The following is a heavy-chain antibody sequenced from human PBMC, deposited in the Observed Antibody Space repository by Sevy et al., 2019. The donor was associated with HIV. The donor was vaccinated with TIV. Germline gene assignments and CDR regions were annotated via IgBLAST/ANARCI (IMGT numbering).Heavy chain of an antibody. D-gene: IGHD6-25*01. CDR3: ARDHSSGSKRGDAFDI. J-gene: IGHJ3*02. Sequence: GGSLRLSCAASGFTFSSYSMNWVRQAPGKGLEWVSSISSSSSYIYYADSVKGRFTISRDNAKNSLYLQMNSLRAEDAAVYYCARDHSSGSKRGDAFDIWGQGTMVTVSS. CDR2: ISSSSSYI. V-gene: IGHV3-21*01. CDR1: GFTFSSYS.